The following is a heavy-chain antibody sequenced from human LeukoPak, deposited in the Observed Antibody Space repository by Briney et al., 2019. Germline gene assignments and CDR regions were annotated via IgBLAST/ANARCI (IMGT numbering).Heavy chain of an antibody. V-gene: IGHV4-34*01. CDR2: INHSGST. CDR3: ARDDFERDFDI. Sequence: SETLSLTCAVYGGSFSGYYWSWIRQPPGRGLEWIGEINHSGSTNYNPSLKSRVTISVDTSKNQFSLKLSSVTAADTAVYYCARDDFERDFDIWGQGTMVTVSS. D-gene: IGHD2-21*02. J-gene: IGHJ3*02. CDR1: GGSFSGYY.